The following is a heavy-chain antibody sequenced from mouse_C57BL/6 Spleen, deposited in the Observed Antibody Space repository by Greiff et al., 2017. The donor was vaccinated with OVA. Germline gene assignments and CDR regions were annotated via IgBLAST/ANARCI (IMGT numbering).Heavy chain of an antibody. CDR2: IWSGGST. Sequence: VMLVESGPGLVQPSQSLSITCTVSGFSLTSYGVHWVRQSPGKGLEWLGVIWSGGSTDANAAFISSLSISEDNSKSQVFFKRNSPQADDTAIYYCARTGRGLNWYFDGWGTGTTVTV. J-gene: IGHJ1*03. CDR3: ARTGRGLNWYFDG. D-gene: IGHD1-3*01. V-gene: IGHV2-2*01. CDR1: GFSLTSYG.